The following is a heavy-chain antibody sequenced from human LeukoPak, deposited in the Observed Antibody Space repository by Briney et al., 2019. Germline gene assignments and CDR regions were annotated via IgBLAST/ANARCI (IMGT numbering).Heavy chain of an antibody. CDR1: GFTFSSYA. CDR3: AKEEGIAAAGLGFDP. D-gene: IGHD6-13*01. V-gene: IGHV3-23*01. Sequence: PGGSLRLSCAASGFTFSSYALSWVRQAPGKGLEWVSAISVSGGSTYYADSVKGRFTISRDNSKNTLYLQMNSLRAEDTAVYYCAKEEGIAAAGLGFDPWGQGTLVTVSS. J-gene: IGHJ5*02. CDR2: ISVSGGST.